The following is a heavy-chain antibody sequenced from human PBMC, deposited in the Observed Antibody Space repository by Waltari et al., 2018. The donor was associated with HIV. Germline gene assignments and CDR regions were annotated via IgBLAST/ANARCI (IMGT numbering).Heavy chain of an antibody. CDR2: ISYSSGHI. CDR1: GFTFSSYT. Sequence: EVQLVESGGGLVKPGGSLRLSCAASGFTFSSYTMNWVRQAPGKGLEWLSSISYSSGHIYYADSVKGRFTISRDNAKNSLYLHMSSVRAEDTAVYYCARWGGYARSTVATPLDYWGQGTLVTVSS. CDR3: ARWGGYARSTVATPLDY. D-gene: IGHD3-10*01. J-gene: IGHJ4*02. V-gene: IGHV3-21*02.